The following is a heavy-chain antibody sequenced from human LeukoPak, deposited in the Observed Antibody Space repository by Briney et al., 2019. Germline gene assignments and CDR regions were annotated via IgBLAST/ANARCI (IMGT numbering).Heavy chain of an antibody. V-gene: IGHV3-23*01. CDR2: ISGSGGNT. CDR1: GFTFNSYG. CDR3: AKRLASASYYGMDV. Sequence: GGSLRLSCAASGFTFNSYGLSWVRQAPGKGLEWVSTISGSGGNTYYADPVKGRFTISRDNSKNTLYLQLNSLRAEDSAIYYCAKRLASASYYGMDVWGQGTTNTVSS. D-gene: IGHD5-12*01. J-gene: IGHJ6*02.